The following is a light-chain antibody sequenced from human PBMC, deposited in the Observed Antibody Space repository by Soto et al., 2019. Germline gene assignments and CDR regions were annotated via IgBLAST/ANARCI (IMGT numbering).Light chain of an antibody. J-gene: IGKJ2*01. V-gene: IGKV1-39*01. CDR3: QQSYSTPPGYT. CDR2: AAS. CDR1: QSISSY. Sequence: DIQMTQSPSSLSASVGDRVTITCRASQSISSYLNWYQQKPEKAPKLLIYAASSLQSGVPSRFSGSGSGTDFTLTISSLQPEDFATYYCQQSYSTPPGYTFGQGTKLEIK.